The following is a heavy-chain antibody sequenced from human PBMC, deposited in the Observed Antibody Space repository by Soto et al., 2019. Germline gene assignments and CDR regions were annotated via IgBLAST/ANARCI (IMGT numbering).Heavy chain of an antibody. CDR1: GFTFSTYS. V-gene: IGHV3-23*01. D-gene: IGHD4-17*01. CDR2: IGGGTGAT. J-gene: IGHJ4*02. Sequence: PGGSLILSCAASGFTFSTYSMSWVRQAPGEGLEWVSGIGGGTGATYNADSVKGRFIISRDNSKNTLYLQMNNLSVEDTAVYYCAKNAMSTVTRRGQYFDSWGQGTLVTVSS. CDR3: AKNAMSTVTRRGQYFDS.